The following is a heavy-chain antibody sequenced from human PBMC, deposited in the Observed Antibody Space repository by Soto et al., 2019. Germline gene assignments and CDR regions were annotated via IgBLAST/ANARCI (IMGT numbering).Heavy chain of an antibody. V-gene: IGHV1-69*01. Sequence: QVQLVQSGAEVKKPGSSVKVSCKASGGTFSSYAISCVRQAPGQGLKWMGGIIPIFGTANYAQKFQGRVTITADESTSTAYMELSSLRSEDTDVYYCARVENGYCSGGSCYRFDSWGQVTLVTVSS. CDR2: IIPIFGTA. D-gene: IGHD2-15*01. CDR3: ARVENGYCSGGSCYRFDS. CDR1: GGTFSSYA. J-gene: IGHJ4*02.